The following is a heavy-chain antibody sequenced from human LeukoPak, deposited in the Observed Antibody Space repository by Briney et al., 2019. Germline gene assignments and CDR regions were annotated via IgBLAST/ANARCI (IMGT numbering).Heavy chain of an antibody. D-gene: IGHD3-16*01. J-gene: IGHJ6*03. CDR3: ARDHDDPGYYYYYYYMDV. CDR1: GGSISSYY. CDR2: IYTSGST. V-gene: IGHV4-4*07. Sequence: SETLSLTCTVSGGSISSYYWSWIRQPAGKGLEWIGRIYTSGSTNYNPSLKSRVTMSVDTTKNQFSLKLSSVTAADTAVYYCARDHDDPGYYYYYYYMDVWGKGTTVTVSS.